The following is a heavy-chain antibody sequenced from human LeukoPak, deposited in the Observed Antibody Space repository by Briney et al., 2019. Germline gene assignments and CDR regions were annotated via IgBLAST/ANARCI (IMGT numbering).Heavy chain of an antibody. V-gene: IGHV4-34*01. CDR1: GGSFSGYY. CDR3: ARVFSPYDFWSGYYIGYFDY. J-gene: IGHJ4*02. D-gene: IGHD3-3*01. Sequence: TSETLSLTCAVYGGSFSGYYWGWIRQPPGKGLEWIGEINHSGSTNYNPSLKSRVTISVDTSKNQFSLKLSSVTAADTAVYYCARVFSPYDFWSGYYIGYFDYWGQGTLVTVSS. CDR2: INHSGST.